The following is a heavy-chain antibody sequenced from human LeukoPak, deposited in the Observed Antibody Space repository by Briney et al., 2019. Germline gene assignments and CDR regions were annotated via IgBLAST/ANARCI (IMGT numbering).Heavy chain of an antibody. J-gene: IGHJ4*02. CDR1: GYTFTGYY. Sequence: ASVKVSCKASGYTFTGYYMHWVRQAPGQGLEWMGWISAYNGNTNYAQKLQGRVAMTTDTSTSTAYMELRSLRSDDTAVYYCARDVSLGPGLDYWGQGTLVTVSS. V-gene: IGHV1-18*04. D-gene: IGHD1-14*01. CDR3: ARDVSLGPGLDY. CDR2: ISAYNGNT.